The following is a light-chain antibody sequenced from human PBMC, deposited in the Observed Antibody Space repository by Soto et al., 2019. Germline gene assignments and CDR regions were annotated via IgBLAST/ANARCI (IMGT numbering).Light chain of an antibody. CDR1: QSVSSSY. Sequence: EIVLTQSPGTLSLSPGERATLSCRASQSVSSSYLAWYQQKPGQAPRLLIFGASTRATGIPARFSRSVSGTEFTLTISSLQSEDFAVYYCQQYNIWPPWSFGQGTKVDIK. J-gene: IGKJ1*01. CDR3: QQYNIWPPWS. CDR2: GAS. V-gene: IGKV3-15*01.